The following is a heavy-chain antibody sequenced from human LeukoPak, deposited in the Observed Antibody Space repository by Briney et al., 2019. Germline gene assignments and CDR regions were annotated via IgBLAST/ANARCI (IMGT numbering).Heavy chain of an antibody. Sequence: GGSLRLSCAASGFIFSNYWMSWLRQAPGKGLEWVANIKQDGSEKYYVDSVKGRFTISRDNAKNSLYLQMNSLRVEDTAVYYCARLFGYNYAYLYWGRGTLVTVSS. D-gene: IGHD5-18*01. V-gene: IGHV3-7*01. CDR2: IKQDGSEK. CDR3: ARLFGYNYAYLY. CDR1: GFIFSNYW. J-gene: IGHJ4*02.